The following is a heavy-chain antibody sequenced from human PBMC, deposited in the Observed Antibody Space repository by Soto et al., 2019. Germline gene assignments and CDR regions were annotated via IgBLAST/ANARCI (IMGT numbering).Heavy chain of an antibody. D-gene: IGHD3-22*01. CDR1: GFTFSSNG. CDR3: VVHTSGTLDY. Sequence: PGGSLRLSCAASGFTFSSNGMHWVRQAPGKGLEWVAVIWYDGNKKYYGDSVRGRFTISRDNSKNTLYLEMNSLRAEDTAVYYCVVHTSGTLDYWGQGTQVTVS. V-gene: IGHV3-33*03. J-gene: IGHJ4*02. CDR2: IWYDGNKK.